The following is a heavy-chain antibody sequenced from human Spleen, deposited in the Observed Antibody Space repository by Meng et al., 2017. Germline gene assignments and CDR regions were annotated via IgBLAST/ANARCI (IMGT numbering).Heavy chain of an antibody. CDR2: IIPSIDAS. CDR3: ARTQRGSFAKYFYFYHMDV. D-gene: IGHD2-21*01. V-gene: IGHV1-69*13. CDR1: GGTFSKYA. J-gene: IGHJ6*02. Sequence: SVKVSCKASGGTFSKYAISWVRQVPGQGLEWMGGIIPSIDASYYAPNFQDRVTITADESTTTAYMELSSVRSEDSALYYCARTQRGSFAKYFYFYHMDVWGQGTTVTVSS.